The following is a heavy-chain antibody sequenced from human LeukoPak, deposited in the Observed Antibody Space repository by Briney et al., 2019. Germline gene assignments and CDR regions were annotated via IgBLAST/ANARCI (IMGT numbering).Heavy chain of an antibody. D-gene: IGHD3-22*01. Sequence: PGGSLRLSCAASGFTFSTYNMNWVRQAPGKGLEWVSCISTSSSYIYYSDSVKGRFTISRDNAKNSFYLQMNSLRAEDTAVYYCARDKTCYYDSSGYAPFDYWGQGTLVTVSS. J-gene: IGHJ4*02. V-gene: IGHV3-21*01. CDR1: GFTFSTYN. CDR3: ARDKTCYYDSSGYAPFDY. CDR2: ISTSSSYI.